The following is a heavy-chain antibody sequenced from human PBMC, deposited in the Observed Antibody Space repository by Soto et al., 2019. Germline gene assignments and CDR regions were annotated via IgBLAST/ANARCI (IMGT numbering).Heavy chain of an antibody. CDR2: ISGSGAST. D-gene: IGHD5-18*01. Sequence: EVQLLESGGGLVQPGGSLRLSCAASGFTFSTYAMSWVRQAPGKGLEWVSTISGSGASTYYADSVKGRFTISRDSSKNTLYVQMNSLRAEDTAVYYCAKGGYSSWFDPWGKGTLVTVSS. CDR3: AKGGYSSWFDP. CDR1: GFTFSTYA. V-gene: IGHV3-23*01. J-gene: IGHJ5*02.